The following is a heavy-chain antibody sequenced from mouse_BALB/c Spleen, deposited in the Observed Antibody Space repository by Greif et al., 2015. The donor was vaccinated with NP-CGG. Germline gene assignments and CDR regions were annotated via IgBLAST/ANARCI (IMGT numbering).Heavy chain of an antibody. CDR2: IWSGGST. V-gene: IGHV2-2*02. Sequence: VQRVESGPGLVQPSQSLSITCTVSGFSLTSYGVHWVRQSPGKGLEWLGVIWSGGSTDYNAAFISRLSISKDNSKSQVFFKMNSLQANDTAIYYCARNSGHYYGSRDAMDYWGQGTSVTVSS. CDR1: GFSLTSYG. D-gene: IGHD1-1*01. J-gene: IGHJ4*01. CDR3: ARNSGHYYGSRDAMDY.